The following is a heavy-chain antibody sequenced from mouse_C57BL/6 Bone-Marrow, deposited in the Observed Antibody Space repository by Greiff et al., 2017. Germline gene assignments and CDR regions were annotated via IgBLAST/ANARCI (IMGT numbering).Heavy chain of an antibody. Sequence: VQLQQPGAELVKPGASVKLSCKASGYTFTSYWMHWVKQRPGQGLEWIGMIHPNSGSTNYNEKFKSKATLTVDKSSSTAYMQLSSLTSEDSAVYYCARWLLVTPYFDVWGTGTTVTVSS. CDR3: ARWLLVTPYFDV. V-gene: IGHV1-64*01. J-gene: IGHJ1*03. CDR1: GYTFTSYW. CDR2: IHPNSGST. D-gene: IGHD2-3*01.